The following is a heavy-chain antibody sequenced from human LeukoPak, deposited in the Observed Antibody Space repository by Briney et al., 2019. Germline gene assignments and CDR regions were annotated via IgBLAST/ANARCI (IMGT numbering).Heavy chain of an antibody. D-gene: IGHD1-26*01. Sequence: GGSLRLSCAASGFTFSVHWMSWVRQAPGKGLEWVANINQGGSDKYYADSVKGRFTISRDNAKKSLYLQMDSLRAEDTAIYFCATEWALAQNWGQGTLVTVSS. CDR2: INQGGSDK. V-gene: IGHV3-7*01. J-gene: IGHJ4*02. CDR1: GFTFSVHW. CDR3: ATEWALAQN.